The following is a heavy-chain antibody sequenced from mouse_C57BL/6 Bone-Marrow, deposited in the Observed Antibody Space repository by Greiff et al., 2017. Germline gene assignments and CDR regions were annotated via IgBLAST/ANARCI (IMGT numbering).Heavy chain of an antibody. CDR1: GYTFTDHT. CDR3: AKSYYYGSAWFAY. V-gene: IGHV1-78*01. J-gene: IGHJ3*01. CDR2: IYPRDGST. D-gene: IGHD1-1*01. Sequence: VQLQESDAELVKPGASVKISCKVSGYTFTDHTIHWMKQRPEQGLEWIGYIYPRDGSTKYNEKFKGKATLTADKSSSTAYMQLNSLTSEDSAVYFCAKSYYYGSAWFAYWGQGTLVTVSA.